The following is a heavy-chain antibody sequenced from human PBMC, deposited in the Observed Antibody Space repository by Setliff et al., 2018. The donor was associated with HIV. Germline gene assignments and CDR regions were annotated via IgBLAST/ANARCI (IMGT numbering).Heavy chain of an antibody. J-gene: IGHJ4*02. CDR2: LYFGDSDP. Sequence: GESLKISCKALDYTFTTYWIGWVRQMPGKGLEWLGILYFGDSDPKYNPSFEGQVTISADKSIKTAFLQWRSLETSDTAIYYCARGRGGYFGGGRYYNLPYFDSWGQGTLVTVSS. CDR3: ARGRGGYFGGGRYYNLPYFDS. CDR1: DYTFTTYW. D-gene: IGHD2-15*01. V-gene: IGHV5-51*01.